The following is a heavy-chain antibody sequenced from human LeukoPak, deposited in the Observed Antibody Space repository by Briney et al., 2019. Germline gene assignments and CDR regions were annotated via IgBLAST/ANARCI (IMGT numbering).Heavy chain of an antibody. Sequence: ASVKVSCKVSGYTLTELSMHWVRQAPGKGLEWMGGFDPEDGETIYAQKFQGRVTMTEDTSTDTAYMELRSLRSDDTAVYYCARPKVVRGVIPYYFDYWGQGTLVTVSS. D-gene: IGHD3-10*01. CDR1: GYTLTELS. V-gene: IGHV1-24*01. CDR3: ARPKVVRGVIPYYFDY. J-gene: IGHJ4*02. CDR2: FDPEDGET.